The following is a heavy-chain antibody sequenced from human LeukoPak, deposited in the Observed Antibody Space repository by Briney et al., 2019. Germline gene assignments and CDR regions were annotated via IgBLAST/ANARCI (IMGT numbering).Heavy chain of an antibody. J-gene: IGHJ5*02. CDR3: ARGMGGNWFDP. D-gene: IGHD2-8*01. CDR2: IYYSENT. V-gene: IGHV4-59*01. CDR1: GDSINNYY. Sequence: PSETLSLTCTVSGDSINNYYWSWIRQPPGKGLEWIGYIYYSENTNYNPSLKRRVTISVDTSKNQFSLKLSSVTAADTAMYYCARGMGGNWFDPWGQGTLVTVSS.